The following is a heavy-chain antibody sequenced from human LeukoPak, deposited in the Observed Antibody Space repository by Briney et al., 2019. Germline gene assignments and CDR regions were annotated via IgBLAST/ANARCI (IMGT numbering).Heavy chain of an antibody. CDR3: ARDSGYCSGGSCYSFDY. Sequence: PSETLSLTCTVSGGSISSYYWSWIRQPPGKGLEWIGYICYSGSTNYNPSLKSRVTISVDTSKNQFSLKLSSVTAADTAVYYCARDSGYCSGGSCYSFDYWGQGTLVTVSS. J-gene: IGHJ4*02. D-gene: IGHD2-15*01. CDR2: ICYSGST. CDR1: GGSISSYY. V-gene: IGHV4-59*12.